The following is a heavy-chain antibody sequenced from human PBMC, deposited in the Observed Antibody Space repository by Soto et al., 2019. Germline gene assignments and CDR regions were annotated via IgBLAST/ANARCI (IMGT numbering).Heavy chain of an antibody. D-gene: IGHD3-10*01. Sequence: VQLQESGPGLVKPWGTLSLTCAVSGVSISAGNLWSWVRQPPGKGLEWIGEVFADGSTNYNPSLKSRLTMSVDKSQNHFSLRLTSVTAADTAVYYCARLPSGNKEWFDTWGQGILVTVSS. CDR3: ARLPSGNKEWFDT. CDR1: GVSISAGNL. J-gene: IGHJ5*02. CDR2: VFADGST. V-gene: IGHV4-4*02.